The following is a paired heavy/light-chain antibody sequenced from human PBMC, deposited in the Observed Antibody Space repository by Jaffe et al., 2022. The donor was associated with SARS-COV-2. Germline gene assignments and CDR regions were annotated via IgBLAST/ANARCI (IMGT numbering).Light chain of an antibody. CDR3: AAWDGRLSGYV. V-gene: IGLV1-47*01. Sequence: QSVLTQPPSASGTPGQRVTISCSGSSSNIESNYVYWYQQLPGTAPKLLIYRNNQRPSGVPDRFSGSKSGTSASLAISGLRSEDEADYYCAAWDGRLSGYVFGTGTQVTAL. CDR1: SSNIESNY. CDR2: RNN. J-gene: IGLJ1*01.
Heavy chain of an antibody. V-gene: IGHV4-39*01. CDR1: GGSISSSTYY. D-gene: IGHD3-22*01. CDR2: IYPTGST. CDR3: ARRGDDSGAYYCHFDY. Sequence: QLQLQESGPGLVKPSETLSLTCTVSGGSISSSTYYWGWIRQPPGKGLEWVGNIYPTGSTYYNPSLKSRVTISVDTSQNQFSLKLRSVTAADTAVYYCARRGDDSGAYYCHFDYWGQGTLVTVSS. J-gene: IGHJ4*02.